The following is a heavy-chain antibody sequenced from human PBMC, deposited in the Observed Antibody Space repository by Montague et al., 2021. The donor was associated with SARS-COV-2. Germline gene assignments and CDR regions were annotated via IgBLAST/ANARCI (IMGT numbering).Heavy chain of an antibody. J-gene: IGHJ3*01. CDR1: GFTFSSYA. CDR2: VSFGGDLT. CDR3: AKDVVVTAIGPQGAFDV. Sequence: SLRLSCAASGFTFSSYAMTWVCQAPGKGLEWVSAVSFGGDLTYTAESVKGRFTISRDNSKNTLYLQMDSLRADDTAVYFCAKDVVVTAIGPQGAFDVWGQGTMVTVSS. V-gene: IGHV3-23*01. D-gene: IGHD2-21*02.